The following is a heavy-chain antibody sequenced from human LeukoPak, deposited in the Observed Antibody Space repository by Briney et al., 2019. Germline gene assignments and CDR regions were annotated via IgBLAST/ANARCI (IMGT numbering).Heavy chain of an antibody. J-gene: IGHJ4*02. CDR1: GFTVSSNY. Sequence: PGGSLRLSCAASGFTVSSNYMSWVRQAPGKGLEWVSVIYSGGSTYYADSVKGRFTIFRDNSKNTLYLQMNSLRAEDTAVYYCARHIAAALDYWGQGTLVTVSS. D-gene: IGHD6-13*01. CDR2: IYSGGST. V-gene: IGHV3-66*02. CDR3: ARHIAAALDY.